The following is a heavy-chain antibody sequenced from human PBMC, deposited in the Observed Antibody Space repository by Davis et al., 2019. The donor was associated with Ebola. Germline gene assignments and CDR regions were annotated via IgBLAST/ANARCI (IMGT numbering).Heavy chain of an antibody. CDR2: IYSDDDK. J-gene: IGHJ6*02. CDR3: AHRCYSSSAVHYGMGV. V-gene: IGHV2-5*02. Sequence: SGPTLVKPPQTLTLTCTFSGFSLSTRGVGVGWIRQPPGKALEWLALIYSDDDKRYSPSLKSRLTITKDTSKNQVVLTMTNMDPVDTATYYCAHRCYSSSAVHYGMGVWGQGTTVTVSS. D-gene: IGHD6-6*01. CDR1: GFSLSTRGVG.